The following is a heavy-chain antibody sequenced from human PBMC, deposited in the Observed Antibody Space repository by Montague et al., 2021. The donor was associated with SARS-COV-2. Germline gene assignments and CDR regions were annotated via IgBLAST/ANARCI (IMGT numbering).Heavy chain of an antibody. CDR2: ISHGGAT. Sequence: SETLSLTCGVSSGYISGPTWWSWVRQPPGKGLEWIGEISHGGATNYNPSLKSRVTISVDKSKNQFSLKLRSVTAADTAVYYCATALGYFDFRGQGTLAIVSS. CDR3: ATALGYFDF. D-gene: IGHD3-16*01. CDR1: SGYISGPTW. V-gene: IGHV4-4*02. J-gene: IGHJ4*02.